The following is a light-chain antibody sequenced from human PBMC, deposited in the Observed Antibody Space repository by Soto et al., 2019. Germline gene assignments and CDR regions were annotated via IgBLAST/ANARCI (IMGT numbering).Light chain of an antibody. Sequence: EIVLTQSPGTLSLSPGERATLSCRASQSVSSSHLAWFQQKPGQAPRLLIYDASSRATGIPDRFSGSGSGTEFTLTFSRLEPEDFAVYYCEQYDNSQWTFGQGTKVEIK. V-gene: IGKV3-20*01. CDR3: EQYDNSQWT. CDR2: DAS. J-gene: IGKJ1*01. CDR1: QSVSSSH.